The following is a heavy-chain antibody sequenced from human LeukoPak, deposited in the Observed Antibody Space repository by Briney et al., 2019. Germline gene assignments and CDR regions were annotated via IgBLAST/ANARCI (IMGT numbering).Heavy chain of an antibody. V-gene: IGHV1-46*01. CDR1: GYTFTSCY. CDR2: INPSGGST. D-gene: IGHD5-24*01. Sequence: ASVKVSCKASGYTFTSCYMHWVRQAPGQGLEWMGIINPSGGSTSYAQKFQGRVTMTRDTSTSTVYMELSSLRSEDTAVYYCARELRGDGYKNLGYYYYGMDVWGQGTTVTVSS. J-gene: IGHJ6*02. CDR3: ARELRGDGYKNLGYYYYGMDV.